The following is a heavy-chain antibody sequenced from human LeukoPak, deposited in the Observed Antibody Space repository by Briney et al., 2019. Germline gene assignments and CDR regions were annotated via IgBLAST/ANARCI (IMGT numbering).Heavy chain of an antibody. Sequence: GGSLRLSCAASGFTFSSYEMNWVRQAPGRGLEWVSSISSSSSYIYYADSVKGRFTISRDNAKNSLYLQMNSLRAEDTAVYYCARDRGPPYYFDYWGQGTLVTVSS. D-gene: IGHD3-10*01. V-gene: IGHV3-21*01. J-gene: IGHJ4*02. CDR3: ARDRGPPYYFDY. CDR1: GFTFSSYE. CDR2: ISSSSSYI.